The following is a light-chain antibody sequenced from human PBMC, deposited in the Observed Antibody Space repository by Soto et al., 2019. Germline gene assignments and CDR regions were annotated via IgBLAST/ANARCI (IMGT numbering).Light chain of an antibody. CDR3: SSSTSSSTYV. J-gene: IGLJ1*01. CDR2: EGS. Sequence: QSVLTQPPSVSGSPGQSVTISCTGTGSDVGSYNRVSWYQQPPGTAPKLMIYEGSDRPSGVPDRSSGSKSGNTASLPISGLQAEHEAAYYLSSSTSSSTYVFGPGTKVTGL. CDR1: GSDVGSYNR. V-gene: IGLV2-18*02.